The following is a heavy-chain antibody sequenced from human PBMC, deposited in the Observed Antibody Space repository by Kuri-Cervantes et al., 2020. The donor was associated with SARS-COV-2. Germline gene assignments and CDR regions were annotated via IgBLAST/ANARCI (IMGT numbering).Heavy chain of an antibody. D-gene: IGHD2-2*02. CDR3: ARDYCSSTSCDNDAFGI. CDR1: GFTFSSYS. Sequence: GGSLRLSCAASGFTFSSYSMNWVRQAPGKGLEWVSSISSSSSYIYYADSVKGRFTISRDNAKNSLYLQMNSLRAEDTAVYYCARDYCSSTSCDNDAFGIWGQGTMVTVSS. J-gene: IGHJ3*02. V-gene: IGHV3-21*01. CDR2: ISSSSSYI.